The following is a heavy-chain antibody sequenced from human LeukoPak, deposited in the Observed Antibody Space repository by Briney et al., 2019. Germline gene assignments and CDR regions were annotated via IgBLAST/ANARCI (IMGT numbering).Heavy chain of an antibody. J-gene: IGHJ4*02. CDR2: IWYDGGNR. D-gene: IGHD3-16*01. Sequence: GGSLRLSCAASGFTFSNYGMHWVRQAPGRGLEWVALIWYDGGNRYYADSVKGRFTISRDNSNNALYLQMNSLRAEDTAVYYCGRIPLGGQTVDYWGQGTLVTVSS. CDR1: GFTFSNYG. CDR3: GRIPLGGQTVDY. V-gene: IGHV3-33*01.